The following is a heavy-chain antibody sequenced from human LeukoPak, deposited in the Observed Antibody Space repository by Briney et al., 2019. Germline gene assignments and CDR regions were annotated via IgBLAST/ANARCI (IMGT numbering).Heavy chain of an antibody. CDR1: GYTFTAHD. Sequence: GASVKVSCKASGYTFTAHDVHWVRQAPGQGLEWMGWINVANGDTGYSQKFQDRVTITRDTSASTGYMEMSSLISEDTAVYYCASKPRGESRPFDYWGQGTLVTVSS. CDR3: ASKPRGESRPFDY. CDR2: INVANGDT. V-gene: IGHV1-3*01. D-gene: IGHD3-16*01. J-gene: IGHJ4*02.